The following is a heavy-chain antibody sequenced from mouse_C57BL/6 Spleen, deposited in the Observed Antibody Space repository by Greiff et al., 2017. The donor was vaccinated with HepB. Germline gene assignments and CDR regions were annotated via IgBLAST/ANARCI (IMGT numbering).Heavy chain of an antibody. Sequence: EVQRVESGGGLVKPGGSLKLSCAASGFTFSSYAMSWVRQTPEKRLEWVATISDGGSYTYYPDNVKGRFTISRDNAKNNLYLQMSHLKSEDTAMYYCAGYDGYYVFAYWGQGTLVTVSA. J-gene: IGHJ3*01. CDR3: AGYDGYYVFAY. CDR2: ISDGGSYT. V-gene: IGHV5-4*01. D-gene: IGHD2-3*01. CDR1: GFTFSSYA.